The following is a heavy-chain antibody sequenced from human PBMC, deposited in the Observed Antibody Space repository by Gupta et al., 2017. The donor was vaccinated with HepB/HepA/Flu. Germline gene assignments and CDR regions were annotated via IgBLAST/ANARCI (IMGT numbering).Heavy chain of an antibody. CDR1: GFTFRSYA. CDR3: AKDRETGSGSYSVGPLFDY. D-gene: IGHD3-10*01. Sequence: EVQLLESGGGLVQPGGSLRLSCAASGFTFRSYAMSWVRQAPGKGLEWVSAISGSGGSTYYADSVKGRFTISRDNSKNTLYLQMNSLRAEDTAVYYCAKDRETGSGSYSVGPLFDYWGQGTLVTVSS. J-gene: IGHJ4*02. V-gene: IGHV3-23*01. CDR2: ISGSGGST.